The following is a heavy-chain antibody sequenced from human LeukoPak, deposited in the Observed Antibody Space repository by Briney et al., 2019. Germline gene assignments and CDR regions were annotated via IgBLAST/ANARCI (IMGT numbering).Heavy chain of an antibody. D-gene: IGHD3-10*01. V-gene: IGHV1-69*10. CDR1: GGTFSSYA. CDR2: IIPFLGTT. CDR3: ARGVIWFGELRGYFDY. Sequence: SVKVSCKASGGTFSSYAINWVRQAPGQGLEWMGGIIPFLGTTDYAQNFQGRVTITTDKSTSTAYMELSSLRSEDTAVYYCARGVIWFGELRGYFDYWGQGTLVTVSS. J-gene: IGHJ4*02.